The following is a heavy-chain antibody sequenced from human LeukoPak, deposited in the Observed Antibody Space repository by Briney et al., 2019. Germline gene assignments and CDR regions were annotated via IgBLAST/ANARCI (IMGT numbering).Heavy chain of an antibody. J-gene: IGHJ4*02. CDR3: ARALNAAAGLSSRFDY. D-gene: IGHD6-13*01. CDR2: ISGSSSYK. Sequence: PGGSLRLSCAASGFTFSSFSMNWVRQAPGKGLEWVSSISGSSSYKYYADSVKGRLTVSRDNAKNSLFLQMDSLRAEDTAVYYCARALNAAAGLSSRFDYWGQGALVTVSS. V-gene: IGHV3-21*01. CDR1: GFTFSSFS.